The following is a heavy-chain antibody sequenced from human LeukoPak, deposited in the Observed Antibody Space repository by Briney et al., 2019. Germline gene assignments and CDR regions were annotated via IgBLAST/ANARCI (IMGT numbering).Heavy chain of an antibody. CDR1: GGSISSGSYY. Sequence: SETLSLTCTVSGGSISSGSYYWSWIRQPAGKGLEWIGHIYTSGSTNYNPSLKSRVTISVDTSKNQFSLKLSSVTAADTAVYYCARRLRCSSTSCYANWFDPWGQGTLVTVSS. J-gene: IGHJ5*02. V-gene: IGHV4-61*09. D-gene: IGHD2-2*01. CDR3: ARRLRCSSTSCYANWFDP. CDR2: IYTSGST.